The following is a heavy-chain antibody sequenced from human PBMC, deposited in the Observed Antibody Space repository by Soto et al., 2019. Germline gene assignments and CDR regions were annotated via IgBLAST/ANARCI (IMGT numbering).Heavy chain of an antibody. V-gene: IGHV1-46*03. CDR2: INPSGGST. CDR3: AIGPYELPAAIPNWFDP. D-gene: IGHD2-2*01. J-gene: IGHJ5*02. Sequence: ASVKVSCKASGYTFTSYYMHWVLQAPGQGLEWMGIINPSGGSTSYAQKFQGRVTMTRDTSTSTVYMELSSLRSEDTAVYYCAIGPYELPAAIPNWFDPWGQGTLVTVSS. CDR1: GYTFTSYY.